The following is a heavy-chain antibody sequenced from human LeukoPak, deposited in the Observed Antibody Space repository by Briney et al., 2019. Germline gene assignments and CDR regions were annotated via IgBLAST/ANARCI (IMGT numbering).Heavy chain of an antibody. Sequence: PSETLSLTCTVSGGSISSYYWSWIRQPAGKGLEWIGRIYTSGSTNYNPSLKSRVTMSVDTSKNQFSLKLSSVTAADTAFYYCARGRCNWNYGGNWFDPWGQGTLVTVSS. J-gene: IGHJ5*02. CDR3: ARGRCNWNYGGNWFDP. CDR2: IYTSGST. V-gene: IGHV4-4*07. CDR1: GGSISSYY. D-gene: IGHD1-7*01.